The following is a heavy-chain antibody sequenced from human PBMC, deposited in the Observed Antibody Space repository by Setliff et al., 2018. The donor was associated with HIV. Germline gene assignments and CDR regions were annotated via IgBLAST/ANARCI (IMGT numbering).Heavy chain of an antibody. V-gene: IGHV3-74*01. Sequence: LRLSCAASGFSFSSHWMHWVRQAPGKGLVWVSRINSDGSSIKYVDSVRGRFTVSRDNAKNTLYLQMNSLRVEDTAVYYCAREFGYYGSGSYYEVLDYWGQGTLVTVSS. CDR2: INSDGSSI. CDR3: AREFGYYGSGSYYEVLDY. CDR1: GFSFSSHW. J-gene: IGHJ4*02. D-gene: IGHD3-10*01.